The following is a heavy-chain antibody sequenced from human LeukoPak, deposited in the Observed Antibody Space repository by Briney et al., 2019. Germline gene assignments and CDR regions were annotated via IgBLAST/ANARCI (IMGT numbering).Heavy chain of an antibody. CDR3: ARDSQGSGWYFDL. V-gene: IGHV3-33*01. J-gene: IGHJ2*01. CDR1: GFTFSRYG. CDR2: IWYDGSNK. D-gene: IGHD3-10*01. Sequence: GGSLRLSCAASGFTFSRYGMHWVRQAPGKGLEWVAVIWYDGSNKYYADSVKGRFTISRDNSKNTLYLQMNSLRVEDAAVYYCARDSQGSGWYFDLWGRGTPVIVSS.